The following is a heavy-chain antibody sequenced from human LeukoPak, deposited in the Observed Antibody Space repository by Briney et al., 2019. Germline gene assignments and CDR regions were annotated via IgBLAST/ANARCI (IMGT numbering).Heavy chain of an antibody. CDR2: ISATGTHT. CDR1: GFTFSDYY. Sequence: GGSLRLSCAASGFTFSDYYITWIRRAPGKGLEWVSHISATGTHTHYADSVKGRFTISRDNAKNSLYLQMTSLRADDTAVYYCARVKGSYATDYWGQGTLVTVPS. CDR3: ARVKGSYATDY. J-gene: IGHJ4*02. D-gene: IGHD5-18*01. V-gene: IGHV3-11*06.